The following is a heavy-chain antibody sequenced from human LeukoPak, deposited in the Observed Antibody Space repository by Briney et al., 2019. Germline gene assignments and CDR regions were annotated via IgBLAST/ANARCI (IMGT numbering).Heavy chain of an antibody. CDR1: GYTFTSYY. D-gene: IGHD2-15*01. CDR3: ARERLVSGGWFDP. Sequence: ASVKVSCKASGYTFTSYYMHWVRQAPGQGLERMGIINPSGGSTSYAQKFQGRVTMTRDTSTSTVYTELSSLRSEDTAVYYCARERLVSGGWFDPWGQGTLVTISS. V-gene: IGHV1-46*01. CDR2: INPSGGST. J-gene: IGHJ5*02.